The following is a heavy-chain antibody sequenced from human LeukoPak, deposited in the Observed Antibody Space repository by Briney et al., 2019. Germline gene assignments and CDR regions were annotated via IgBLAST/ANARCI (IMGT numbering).Heavy chain of an antibody. V-gene: IGHV3-23*01. J-gene: IGHJ4*02. D-gene: IGHD3-10*01. Sequence: GGSLRLSCVASGFTFSAYAMSWVRQAPMSWVRQAPGKGLEWVATISGSGDKTYYADSVKGRFTISRDNSKNTLYLQMNSLRAEDTALYYCAKSRAGATVIRGEFDYWGQGTLVTVSS. CDR2: ISGSGDKT. CDR1: GFTFSAYA. CDR3: AKSRAGATVIRGEFDY.